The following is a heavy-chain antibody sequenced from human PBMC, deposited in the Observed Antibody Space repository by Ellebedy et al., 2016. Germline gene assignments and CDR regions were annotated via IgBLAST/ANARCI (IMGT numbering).Heavy chain of an antibody. CDR3: ARTSLWFGEKYFDY. CDR2: ISSSSSYI. D-gene: IGHD3-10*01. V-gene: IGHV3-21*01. Sequence: GGSLRLSCAASGFTFSSYSMNRVRQAPGTGLEWVSSISSSSSYIYYADSVKGRFTISRDNAKNSLYLQMNSLRAEDTAVYYCARTSLWFGEKYFDYWGQGTLVTVSS. CDR1: GFTFSSYS. J-gene: IGHJ4*02.